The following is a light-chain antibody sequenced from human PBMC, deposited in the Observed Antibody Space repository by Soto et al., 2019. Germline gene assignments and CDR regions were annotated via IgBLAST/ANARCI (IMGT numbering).Light chain of an antibody. J-gene: IGLJ3*02. CDR1: SSNIGAGYD. CDR3: AAWDDSLSAWV. Sequence: QSVLTQPPSVSGAPGQRVTISCTGNSSNIGAGYDVHWYQQLPGAVPKLVIFGNRNRPSGVPERFSGSKSGTSASLAITGLRSEDEADYYCAAWDDSLSAWVFGGGTKVTVL. CDR2: GNR. V-gene: IGLV1-40*01.